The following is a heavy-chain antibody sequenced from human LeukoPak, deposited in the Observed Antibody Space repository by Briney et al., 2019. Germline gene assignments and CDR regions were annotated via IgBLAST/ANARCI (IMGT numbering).Heavy chain of an antibody. J-gene: IGHJ4*02. V-gene: IGHV3-30*02. CDR2: IRYDGSNK. D-gene: IGHD6-13*01. CDR3: AKDRRVAAAGYYFDY. Sequence: GGSLRLSCAASGFTVSSYGMHWVRQAPGKGLEWVAFIRYDGSNKYYADSVKGRFTISRDNSKNTLYLQMNSLRAEDTAVYYCAKDRRVAAAGYYFDYWGQGTLVTVSS. CDR1: GFTVSSYG.